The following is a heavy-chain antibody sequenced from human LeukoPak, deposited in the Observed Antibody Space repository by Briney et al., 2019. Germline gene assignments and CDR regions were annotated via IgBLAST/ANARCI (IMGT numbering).Heavy chain of an antibody. V-gene: IGHV1-18*04. CDR3: GRFVGIAAAGRGDCFAP. Sequence: GASVKVSCKASGYTFTGYYMYWVRQAPGQGLEWMGWISAYNGNTNYAQKLQGRVTMTTDTSTSTAYMELRSLRSDDTAVYYCGRFVGIAAAGRGDCFAPGGQETRVTVSS. J-gene: IGHJ5*02. D-gene: IGHD6-13*01. CDR2: ISAYNGNT. CDR1: GYTFTGYY.